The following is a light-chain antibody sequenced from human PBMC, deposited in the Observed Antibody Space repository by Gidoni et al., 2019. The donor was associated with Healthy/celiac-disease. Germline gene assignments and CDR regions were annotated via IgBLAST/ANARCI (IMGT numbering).Light chain of an antibody. CDR1: SSDVGCYNY. Sequence: QSALTQPASVSGSPGQSITISCTGTSSDVGCYNYVSWYQQHPGKATKLMIYEISNRPSGVSNRFSGSKSGNAASLTISGLQAEDEADYYCSSYTSSSTYVFGTGTKVTVL. CDR2: EIS. J-gene: IGLJ1*01. CDR3: SSYTSSSTYV. V-gene: IGLV2-14*01.